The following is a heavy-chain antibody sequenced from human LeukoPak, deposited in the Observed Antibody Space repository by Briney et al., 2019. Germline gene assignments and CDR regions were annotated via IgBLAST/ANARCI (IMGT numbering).Heavy chain of an antibody. J-gene: IGHJ4*02. CDR3: AKELAQDTAMVLFSTPLDY. CDR2: ISYDGSNK. CDR1: GFSFSSYG. D-gene: IGHD5-18*01. Sequence: PGGSLRLSCAASGFSFSSYGLHWVRQAPGKGLEWVAVISYDGSNKYYADSVRGRFTISRDNSKNTLYLQMNSLRAEDTAVYYCAKELAQDTAMVLFSTPLDYWGQGTLVTVSS. V-gene: IGHV3-30*18.